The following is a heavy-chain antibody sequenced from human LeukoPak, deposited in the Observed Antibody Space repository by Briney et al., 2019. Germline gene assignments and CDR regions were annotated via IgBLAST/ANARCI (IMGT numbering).Heavy chain of an antibody. D-gene: IGHD2-8*01. CDR3: GRGRYCTNGVCQYFDY. CDR2: ITSNGGST. J-gene: IGHJ4*02. Sequence: GGSLRLSCAASGFTFSSYPIHWVGLAPGKGLEYVSGITSNGGSTYYANSVKGRFTISRDNSKNTLYLQMGSLRAEDMAVYYCGRGRYCTNGVCQYFDYWGQGTLVTVSS. V-gene: IGHV3-64*01. CDR1: GFTFSSYP.